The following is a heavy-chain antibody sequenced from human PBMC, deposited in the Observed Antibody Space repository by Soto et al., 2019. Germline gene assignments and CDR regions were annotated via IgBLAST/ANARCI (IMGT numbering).Heavy chain of an antibody. CDR2: IVPIFGTT. CDR1: GGTFSNYA. D-gene: IGHD6-19*01. CDR3: ARVEAVAGLYNYHGLDV. Sequence: QVQLVQPGAEVKKPGSSVKVSCKVSGGTFSNYAIDWVRLAPGHGLEWMGGIVPIFGTTYYTQKFQGGATIIADDSTTTAYLEMSSLRSEDTAIYYCARVEAVAGLYNYHGLDVWGQGTAVTVSS. V-gene: IGHV1-69*12. J-gene: IGHJ6*02.